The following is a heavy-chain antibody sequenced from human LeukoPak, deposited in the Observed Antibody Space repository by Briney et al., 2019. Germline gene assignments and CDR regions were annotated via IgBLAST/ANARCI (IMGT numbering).Heavy chain of an antibody. D-gene: IGHD5-18*01. Sequence: PGGSLRLSCAASGFTFRSYAMSWVRQAPGKGLEWVSTISALGGSTYYADSVKGRFTISSDNSKNTLFLQLDSLRAEDTAVYYCAKDPVAAAGYTSYFDFWGQGSLVTVSS. CDR2: ISALGGST. CDR1: GFTFRSYA. V-gene: IGHV3-23*01. CDR3: AKDPVAAAGYTSYFDF. J-gene: IGHJ4*02.